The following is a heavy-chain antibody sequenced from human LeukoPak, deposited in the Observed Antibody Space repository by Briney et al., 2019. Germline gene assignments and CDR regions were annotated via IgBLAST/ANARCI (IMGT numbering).Heavy chain of an antibody. V-gene: IGHV1-46*01. CDR2: INPSGGST. CDR3: ARDNSVEDTAWWFDP. D-gene: IGHD4-23*01. J-gene: IGHJ5*02. CDR1: GYTFTSYY. Sequence: GASVKVSCKASGYTFTSYYMHWVRQAPGQGLDWMEIINPSGGSTSYAQKFQGRVTMTRDMSTSTDYMELSSLRSEDTAVYYCARDNSVEDTAWWFDPWGQGTLVTVSS.